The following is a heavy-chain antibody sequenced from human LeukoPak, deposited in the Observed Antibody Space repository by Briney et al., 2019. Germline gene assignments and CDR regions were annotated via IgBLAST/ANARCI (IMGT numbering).Heavy chain of an antibody. Sequence: AGGSLRLSCAASGFTVSSYAMHWVRQAPGKGLEWVAVISYDGSNKYYADSVKGRFTISRDNSKNTLYLQMNSLRAEDTAVYYCATGGVIITNFDCWGQGTLVTVSS. CDR1: GFTVSSYA. CDR2: ISYDGSNK. J-gene: IGHJ4*01. CDR3: ATGGVIITNFDC. D-gene: IGHD3-10*01. V-gene: IGHV3-30*04.